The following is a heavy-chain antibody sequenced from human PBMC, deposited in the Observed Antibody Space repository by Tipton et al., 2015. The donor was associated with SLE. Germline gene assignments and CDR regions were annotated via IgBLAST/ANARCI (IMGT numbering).Heavy chain of an antibody. CDR2: IYPGDSDT. Sequence: VQLVQYGAEVKKPGESLKISCKGSGYSFTSYWIGWVRQMPGKGLEGMGIIYPGDSDTRYSPSFQGQVTISADKSISTAYLQWSSLKASDTAMYYCASSGSSGYFGTRAGFDYWGQGTLVTVSS. V-gene: IGHV5-51*03. J-gene: IGHJ4*02. D-gene: IGHD3-22*01. CDR1: GYSFTSYW. CDR3: ASSGSSGYFGTRAGFDY.